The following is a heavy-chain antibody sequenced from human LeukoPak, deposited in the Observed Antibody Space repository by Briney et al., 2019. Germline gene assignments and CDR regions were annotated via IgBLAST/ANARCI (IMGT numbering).Heavy chain of an antibody. J-gene: IGHJ4*02. CDR1: GFTFSDYY. Sequence: PGGSLRLSCAASGFTFSDYYMSWIRQAPGKGLEWVSYISSSSSYTNYADSVKGRFTISRDNAKNSLYLQMNSLRAEDTAVYYCARENGYGVLGRGGVFDYWGQGTLVTVSS. V-gene: IGHV3-11*06. CDR2: ISSSSSYT. CDR3: ARENGYGVLGRGGVFDY. D-gene: IGHD4-17*01.